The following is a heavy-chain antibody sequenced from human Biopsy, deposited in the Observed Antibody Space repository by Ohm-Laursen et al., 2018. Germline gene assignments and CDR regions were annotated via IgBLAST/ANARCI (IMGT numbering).Heavy chain of an antibody. Sequence: GSLRLSCAASGFAFSRSWMSWLRQTPGKGLEWGANINSDGTQKFYVDSVQGRFTISRNNTGNSVSLQMNSLRVDDTAVYFCARDPGWGALDYWGRGTLVTVSS. CDR1: GFAFSRSW. CDR2: INSDGTQK. CDR3: ARDPGWGALDY. J-gene: IGHJ4*02. D-gene: IGHD3-10*01. V-gene: IGHV3-7*01.